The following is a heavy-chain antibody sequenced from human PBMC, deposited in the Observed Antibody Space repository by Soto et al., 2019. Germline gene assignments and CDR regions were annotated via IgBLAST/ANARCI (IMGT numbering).Heavy chain of an antibody. CDR3: ASSQGRSTSLGIYNYYYYGMDV. CDR1: GGTFSSYA. J-gene: IGHJ6*02. CDR2: IIPISGTA. V-gene: IGHV1-69*01. D-gene: IGHD2-2*01. Sequence: QVQLVQSGAEVKKPGSSVKVSCKASGGTFSSYAISWVRQAPGQGLEWMGGIIPISGTANYAQKFQGRVTITADESTSTAYMAPSSLRSEDTAAYYCASSQGRSTSLGIYNYYYYGMDVWGQGTTVTVTS.